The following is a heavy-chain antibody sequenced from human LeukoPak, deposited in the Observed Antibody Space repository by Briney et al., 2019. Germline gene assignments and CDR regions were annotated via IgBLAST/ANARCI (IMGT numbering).Heavy chain of an antibody. CDR1: GGSISSYY. CDR3: ARVVCGYCSGGSCYWFDP. V-gene: IGHV4-59*01. J-gene: IGHJ5*02. CDR2: IYYSGST. D-gene: IGHD2-15*01. Sequence: PSETLSLTCTVSGGSISSYYWSWIRQPPGKGLEWIGYIYYSGSTNYNPSLKSRVTIFLDTSKNQFSLKLNSVTAADTAVYYCARVVCGYCSGGSCYWFDPWGQGTLVTVSS.